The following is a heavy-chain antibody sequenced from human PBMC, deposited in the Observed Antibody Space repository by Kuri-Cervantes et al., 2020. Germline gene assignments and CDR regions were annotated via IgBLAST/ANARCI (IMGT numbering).Heavy chain of an antibody. CDR3: TTDVPKWELPGGFVY. J-gene: IGHJ4*01. Sequence: GESLKISCAASGFTFRNYVMSWVRQAPGKVPEWVSSVSADGGSTYYADSVKGRFTISRDNSENTIYLQMNSLKTEDTAVYYCTTDVPKWELPGGFVYWGHGVLVTVSS. D-gene: IGHD1-26*01. V-gene: IGHV3-23*01. CDR1: GFTFRNYV. CDR2: VSADGGST.